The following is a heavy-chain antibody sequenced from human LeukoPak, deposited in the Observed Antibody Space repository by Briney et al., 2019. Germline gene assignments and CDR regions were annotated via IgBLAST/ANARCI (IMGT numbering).Heavy chain of an antibody. V-gene: IGHV4-34*01. J-gene: IGHJ5*02. D-gene: IGHD2-15*01. CDR3: ARGSARKDIVVVVAANPNWFDP. Sequence: GSLRLSCAASGFTFSTYAMSWIRQPPGKGLEWIGEINHSGSTNYNPSLKRRVTISVDTYKKQFSLKLSSVPAADTAVYYCARGSARKDIVVVVAANPNWFDPWGQGTLVTVSS. CDR2: INHSGST. CDR1: GFTFSTYA.